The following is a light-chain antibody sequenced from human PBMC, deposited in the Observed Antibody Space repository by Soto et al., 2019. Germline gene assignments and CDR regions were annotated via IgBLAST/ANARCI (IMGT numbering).Light chain of an antibody. CDR3: YSYTTSSTYV. CDR2: HVS. Sequence: QSALNQPGSVSGYPGQSITISCTGTSSDVGAYNYVSWYQQHPAKIPKLMIYHVSNRPSGVSDRFSGSKSGNTASLTISGLQAEDEADYYCYSYTTSSTYVFGTGTKVTVL. J-gene: IGLJ1*01. CDR1: SSDVGAYNY. V-gene: IGLV2-14*01.